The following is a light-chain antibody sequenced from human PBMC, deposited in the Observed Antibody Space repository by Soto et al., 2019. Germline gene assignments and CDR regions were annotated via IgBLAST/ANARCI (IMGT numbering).Light chain of an antibody. CDR1: RSISSY. J-gene: IGKJ1*01. V-gene: IGKV3-15*01. Sequence: ETVMTQSPATLSVSRGERAALSCRASRSISSYLAWYQQKPGQPPRLLIYGASTRATGIPARFSGSGSGTEFTLTISSLQSEDFALYYCQQYNNWPPWTFGQGTKVDI. CDR2: GAS. CDR3: QQYNNWPPWT.